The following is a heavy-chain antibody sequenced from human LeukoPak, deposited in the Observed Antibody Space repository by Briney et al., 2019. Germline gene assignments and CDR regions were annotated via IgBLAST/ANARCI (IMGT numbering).Heavy chain of an antibody. D-gene: IGHD3-22*01. V-gene: IGHV4-34*01. CDR2: IDHRGSI. J-gene: IGHJ6*02. CDR1: GGSFTDYY. Sequence: SETLSLTCVVNGGSFTDYYWTWIRQAPGNGLEWVGDIDHRGSINYNPSLKSRVTISVDTSKNQFSLRLSSVTAADTAVYYCARGLVVVTMTSSIMDVWGQGTTVTVSS. CDR3: ARGLVVVTMTSSIMDV.